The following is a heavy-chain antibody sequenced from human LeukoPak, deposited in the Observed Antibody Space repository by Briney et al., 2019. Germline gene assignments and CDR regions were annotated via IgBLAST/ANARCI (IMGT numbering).Heavy chain of an antibody. D-gene: IGHD2-15*01. CDR2: ISSNGGST. Sequence: PGGSLRLSCSASGFTFSSYAMHWVRQAPGKGLEYVSAISSNGGSTYYADSVKGRFTISRDNSKNTLYLQMSSLRAEDTAVYYCVKDEYCSGGSCLLAGYFQHWGQGTLVTVSS. J-gene: IGHJ1*01. CDR3: VKDEYCSGGSCLLAGYFQH. CDR1: GFTFSSYA. V-gene: IGHV3-64D*06.